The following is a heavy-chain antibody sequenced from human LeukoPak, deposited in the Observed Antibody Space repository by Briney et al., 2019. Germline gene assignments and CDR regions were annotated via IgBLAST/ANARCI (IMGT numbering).Heavy chain of an antibody. CDR1: GVSITSYY. Sequence: SETLSLTCTLSGVSITSYYWSWIRQPRGKGLEWIGYIYYSGSTKYNPSLKGRVTISVDTSKNQFSLKLSSVTAAATAVYYCASNLWFGFQYGMDVWGQGTTVTVSS. D-gene: IGHD3-10*01. CDR2: IYYSGST. J-gene: IGHJ6*02. V-gene: IGHV4-59*01. CDR3: ASNLWFGFQYGMDV.